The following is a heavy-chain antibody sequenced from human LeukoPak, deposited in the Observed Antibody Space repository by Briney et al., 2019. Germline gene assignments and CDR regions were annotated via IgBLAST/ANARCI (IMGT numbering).Heavy chain of an antibody. CDR2: IRYDGTNT. Sequence: GGSLRLSCAASGFSFSDYDMHWVRQAPGKGLEWVTFIRYDGTNTYADSVKGRFTISRDNSKNTLYLQMNSLRAEDTAVYYCARPRGGNYGYYYYYMDVWGKGTTVTISS. V-gene: IGHV3-30*02. CDR1: GFSFSDYD. CDR3: ARPRGGNYGYYYYYMDV. J-gene: IGHJ6*03. D-gene: IGHD3-10*01.